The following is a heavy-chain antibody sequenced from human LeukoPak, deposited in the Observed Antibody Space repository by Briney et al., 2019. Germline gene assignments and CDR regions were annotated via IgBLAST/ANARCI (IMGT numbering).Heavy chain of an antibody. V-gene: IGHV4-34*01. D-gene: IGHD3-16*02. Sequence: SETLSLTCAVYGGSFSGYYWSWIRQPPGKGLEWIGEINHSGSTNYNPSLKSRVTISVDTSKNQFSLKLSPVTAADTAVYYCARGNYIWGSYRHKPLDYWGQGTLVTVSS. CDR1: GGSFSGYY. J-gene: IGHJ4*02. CDR3: ARGNYIWGSYRHKPLDY. CDR2: INHSGST.